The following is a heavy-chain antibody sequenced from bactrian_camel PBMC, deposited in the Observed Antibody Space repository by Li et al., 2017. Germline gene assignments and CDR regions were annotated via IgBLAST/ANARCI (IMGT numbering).Heavy chain of an antibody. V-gene: IGHV3S54*01. J-gene: IGHJ4*01. Sequence: HVQLVESGGGSVQAGESLRLSCAASGYGNSYKCMAWFRQAPGKEREAVAYIYTGRGSPAYTDSVKDRFTISHDNAESMLYLQMNSLKPEDTAMYYCAANFGPYCSGPYLARRANFLGQGTQVTVS. CDR2: IYTGRGSP. D-gene: IGHD2*01. CDR1: GYGNSYKC.